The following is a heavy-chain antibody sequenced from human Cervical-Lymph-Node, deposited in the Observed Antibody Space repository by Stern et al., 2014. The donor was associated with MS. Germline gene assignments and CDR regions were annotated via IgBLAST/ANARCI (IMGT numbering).Heavy chain of an antibody. Sequence: VQLVESGGGVVQPGRSLRLSCAASGFTFSSHGIQWVRQAPGKGLEGVEFIWYDGSNRYYADSVKGRFTISRDNSKNTLSLEMNSLGAEDTAVYYCARSRGLFGDYQQAFDFWGQGTLVTVSS. J-gene: IGHJ4*02. CDR2: IWYDGSNR. V-gene: IGHV3-33*01. D-gene: IGHD4-17*01. CDR1: GFTFSSHG. CDR3: ARSRGLFGDYQQAFDF.